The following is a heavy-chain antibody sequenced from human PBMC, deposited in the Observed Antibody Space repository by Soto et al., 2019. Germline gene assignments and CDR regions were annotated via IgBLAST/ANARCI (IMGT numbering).Heavy chain of an antibody. V-gene: IGHV3-21*01. CDR3: ARDGYCSSTSCSYPSDY. CDR1: GFTFSSYS. D-gene: IGHD2-2*03. CDR2: ISSSSSYI. Sequence: GGSLRLSCAASGFTFSSYSMNWVRQAPGKGLEWVSSISSSSSYIYYADSVKGRFTISRDNAKNSLYLQMNSLRAEDTAVYYCARDGYCSSTSCSYPSDYWGQGTLVTVSS. J-gene: IGHJ4*02.